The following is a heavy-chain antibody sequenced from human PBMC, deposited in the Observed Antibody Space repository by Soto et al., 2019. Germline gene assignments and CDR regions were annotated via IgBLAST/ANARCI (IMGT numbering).Heavy chain of an antibody. V-gene: IGHV2-26*01. CDR1: GFSLSNARMG. CDR3: SQYQEDCSGGSCYVY. J-gene: IGHJ4*02. D-gene: IGHD2-15*01. CDR2: IFSNDEK. Sequence: QVTLKESGPVLVKPTETLTLTCTVSGFSLSNARMGVSWIRQPPGKALEWLAHIFSNDEKSYSTSLKSRLTIAKDTSKSQVVLTMTNMDPVDTATYYCSQYQEDCSGGSCYVYWGQGTLVTVSS.